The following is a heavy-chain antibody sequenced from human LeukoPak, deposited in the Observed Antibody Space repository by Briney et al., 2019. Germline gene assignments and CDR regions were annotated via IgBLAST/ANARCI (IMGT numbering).Heavy chain of an antibody. J-gene: IGHJ5*01. Sequence: SETLSLTCTVSGASISSGGYYWSWIRQSPGKGLEWIGYIYHSGSTYYNPSLKSRVTISVDTSKNQFSLKLSSVTAADTAMYYCARFSLMTSATTRANSFDSWGQGTLVTVSS. CDR1: GASISSGGYY. D-gene: IGHD4-17*01. V-gene: IGHV4-30-2*06. CDR2: IYHSGST. CDR3: ARFSLMTSATTRANSFDS.